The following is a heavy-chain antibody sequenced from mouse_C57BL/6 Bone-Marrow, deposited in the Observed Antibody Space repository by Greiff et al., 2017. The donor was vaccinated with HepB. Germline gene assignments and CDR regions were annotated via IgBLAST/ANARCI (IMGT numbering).Heavy chain of an antibody. CDR2: IHPNSGST. Sequence: QVQLKQPGAELVKPGASVKLSCKASGYTFTSYWMHWVKQRPGQGLEWIGMIHPNSGSTNYNEKFKSKATLTVDKSSSTAYMQLSSLTSEDSAVYYCAREGNSSGYVTFAYWGQGTLVTVSA. CDR1: GYTFTSYW. D-gene: IGHD3-2*02. J-gene: IGHJ3*01. V-gene: IGHV1-64*01. CDR3: AREGNSSGYVTFAY.